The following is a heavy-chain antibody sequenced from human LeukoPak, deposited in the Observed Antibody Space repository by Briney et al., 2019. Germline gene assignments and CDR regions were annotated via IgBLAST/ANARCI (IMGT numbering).Heavy chain of an antibody. Sequence: PGRSLRLSCAASGFTFDDYAMFWVRQAPGEGLEWVSGISWDSRNIGYAASVKGRFTVSRDNGKNSLYLQINSLRVEDTALYYCARGNRDTSGFYYYYGMDVWGQGTTVSVS. V-gene: IGHV3-9*01. J-gene: IGHJ6*02. CDR2: ISWDSRNI. D-gene: IGHD6-19*01. CDR3: ARGNRDTSGFYYYYGMDV. CDR1: GFTFDDYA.